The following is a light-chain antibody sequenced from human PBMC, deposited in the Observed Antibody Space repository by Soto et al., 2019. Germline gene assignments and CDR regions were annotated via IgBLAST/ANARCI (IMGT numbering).Light chain of an antibody. J-gene: IGLJ2*01. CDR3: SSFTSSNNLV. CDR2: DVS. Sequence: HSALTQPASVSGSPGQSITISCTGTSSDVGGYIYVSWHQQHPGTAPKLMIYDVSNRPSGVSNRFSCSKSGNTASLTISGLQAEDEADYYCSSFTSSNNLVFGGGTKLTVL. CDR1: SSDVGGYIY. V-gene: IGLV2-14*01.